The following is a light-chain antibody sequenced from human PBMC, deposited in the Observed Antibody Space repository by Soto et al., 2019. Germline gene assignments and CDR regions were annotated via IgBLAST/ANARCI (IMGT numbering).Light chain of an antibody. CDR1: QSVSGY. V-gene: IGKV3-15*01. CDR2: RIF. Sequence: EIVITQSPCTVSVFPGETVTLSCRASQSVSGYLDWFHQKPGQAPRLVLLRIFTRAIGVPARFSGSGSETEFTLTISGLQSEDSGVYYCLQHYSWPWTFGQGTKVDTK. J-gene: IGKJ1*01. CDR3: LQHYSWPWT.